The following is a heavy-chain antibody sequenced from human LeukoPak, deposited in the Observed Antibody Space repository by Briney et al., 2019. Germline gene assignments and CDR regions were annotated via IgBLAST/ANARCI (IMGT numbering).Heavy chain of an antibody. CDR1: GGSISSYY. D-gene: IGHD3-10*01. J-gene: IGHJ6*02. V-gene: IGHV4-4*07. Sequence: PSETLSLTCTVSGGSISSYYWSWIRQPAGKGLEGIGRIYTSGSTNYNPSLKSRVTMSVDTSKIQFSLKLSSVTAADTAVYYCASSMVRGVRSYYYYGMDVWGQGTTVTVSS. CDR3: ASSMVRGVRSYYYYGMDV. CDR2: IYTSGST.